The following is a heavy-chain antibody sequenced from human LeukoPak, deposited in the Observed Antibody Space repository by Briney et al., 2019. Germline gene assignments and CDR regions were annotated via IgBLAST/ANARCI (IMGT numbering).Heavy chain of an antibody. Sequence: SETLSLTCTVSGGSISSYYWSWIRQPPGKGLEWIGYIYYSGSTNYNPSLKSRVTISVDTSKNQFSLKLSSVTAADTAVYYCAREAGEMATITHFGYWGQGTLVTVSS. CDR2: IYYSGST. D-gene: IGHD5-24*01. CDR3: AREAGEMATITHFGY. J-gene: IGHJ4*02. CDR1: GGSISSYY. V-gene: IGHV4-59*01.